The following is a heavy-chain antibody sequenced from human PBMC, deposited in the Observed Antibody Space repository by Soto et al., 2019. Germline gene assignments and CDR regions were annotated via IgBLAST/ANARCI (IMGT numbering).Heavy chain of an antibody. CDR3: AILFDSSGYLNYAY. D-gene: IGHD3-22*01. Sequence: PSETLSDTWIVSGGSISRYYWSWIRQPAGKGLEWIGRIYTSGSTNYNPSLKSRVTMSVDTSKNQFSLKLSSVTAADTAVYYCAILFDSSGYLNYAYWGQGTLVTGS. J-gene: IGHJ4*02. CDR1: GGSISRYY. CDR2: IYTSGST. V-gene: IGHV4-4*07.